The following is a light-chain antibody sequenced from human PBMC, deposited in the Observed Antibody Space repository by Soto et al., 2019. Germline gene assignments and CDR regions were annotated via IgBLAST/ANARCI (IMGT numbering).Light chain of an antibody. CDR3: MQGTYWTIN. V-gene: IGKV2-30*01. CDR1: RSIVYIDGNTY. CDR2: EVS. J-gene: IGKJ5*01. Sequence: EVVMNQSPLSLPVTLGQPASISYRSGRSIVYIDGNTYLTWFHQRPGQSQRRLIYEVSKRDSGIPDRLSGSGSGNAFTLKSSRVEAEDVRVYYCMQGTYWTINFGQGKRLPIK.